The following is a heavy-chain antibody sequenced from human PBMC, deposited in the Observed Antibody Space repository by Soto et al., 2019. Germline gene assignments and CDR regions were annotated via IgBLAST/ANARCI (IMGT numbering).Heavy chain of an antibody. D-gene: IGHD3-22*01. Sequence: ASVKVSCKASGYTFTSYGISWVRQAPGQGLEWMGWISAYNGNTNYAQKLQGRVAITRDTSASTAYMKLSSLRSEDTAVYYCARDFSGYDLSYGMDVWGQGTTVTVSS. J-gene: IGHJ6*02. CDR1: GYTFTSYG. V-gene: IGHV1-18*04. CDR3: ARDFSGYDLSYGMDV. CDR2: ISAYNGNT.